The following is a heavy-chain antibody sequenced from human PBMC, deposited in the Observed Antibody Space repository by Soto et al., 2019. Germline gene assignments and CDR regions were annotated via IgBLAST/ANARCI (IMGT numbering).Heavy chain of an antibody. D-gene: IGHD3-16*01. Sequence: EVQMLESGGGLVQPGGSLRLSCAASGFTFSGYAMSWVRQAPGKGLEWVSSTSGSGGSTYYADSVKGHFTISRDNSMNTLYRQMNSLRAEDTAVYYFARGIGAVPISMDVRGQGTTVTVSS. CDR2: TSGSGGST. CDR1: GFTFSGYA. J-gene: IGHJ6*02. V-gene: IGHV3-23*01. CDR3: ARGIGAVPISMDV.